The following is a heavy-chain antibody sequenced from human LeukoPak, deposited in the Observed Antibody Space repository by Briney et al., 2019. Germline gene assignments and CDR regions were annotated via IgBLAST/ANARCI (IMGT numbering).Heavy chain of an antibody. CDR1: GFTFSSSW. J-gene: IGHJ4*02. D-gene: IGHD1-1*01. V-gene: IGHV3-74*01. CDR3: ARAGNYYFEY. CDR2: MNSDGSII. Sequence: GGSLRLSCAPSGFTFSSSWMHWVRQAAGNGLVWVARMNSDGSIINYADSVKGRFTISRDNAKNTLYLQMNSLSAEDTAVYYCARAGNYYFEYWGQGTLVTVSS.